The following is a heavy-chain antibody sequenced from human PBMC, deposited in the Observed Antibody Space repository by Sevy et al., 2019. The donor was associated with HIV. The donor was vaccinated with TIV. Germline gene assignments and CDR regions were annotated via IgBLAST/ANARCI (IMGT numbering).Heavy chain of an antibody. Sequence: ASVKVSCKVSGYTLTELSMHWVRQAPGRGLEWMGRFDPEEGETIYAQKFQGRVTLTEDRSTDTAYMELRSLRAEDTAVYYCATVRECYTDGSGYFDFWGQGSLVTVSS. CDR2: FDPEEGET. CDR3: ATVRECYTDGSGYFDF. D-gene: IGHD3-22*01. V-gene: IGHV1-24*01. CDR1: GYTLTELS. J-gene: IGHJ4*02.